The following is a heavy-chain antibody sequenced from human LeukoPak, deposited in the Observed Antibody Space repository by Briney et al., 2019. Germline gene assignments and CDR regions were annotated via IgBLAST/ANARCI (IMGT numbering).Heavy chain of an antibody. CDR2: ISAYNGNT. CDR1: GYTFTSYG. Sequence: GASVKVSCKASGYTFTSYGISWVRQAPGQGLEWMGWISAYNGNTNYAQKLQGRVTMTTDTSTSTAYMELRSLRSDDTAVYYCAREGRYFDWLLYNSYWFDPWGQGTLVTVSS. J-gene: IGHJ5*02. D-gene: IGHD3-9*01. V-gene: IGHV1-18*01. CDR3: AREGRYFDWLLYNSYWFDP.